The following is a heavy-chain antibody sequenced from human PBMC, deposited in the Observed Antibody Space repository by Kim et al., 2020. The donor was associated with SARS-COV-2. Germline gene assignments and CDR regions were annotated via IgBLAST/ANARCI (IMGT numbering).Heavy chain of an antibody. Sequence: GGSLRLSCAASGFTFSSFWMTWVRQAPGNGLEWVANIKPDGSETYYADSVKGRFTISRDNAQKSLYLQMNSLRAEDTAVYYCARARIDVWGQGTTVTVSS. D-gene: IGHD2-15*01. J-gene: IGHJ6*02. CDR2: IKPDGSET. V-gene: IGHV3-7*03. CDR3: ARARIDV. CDR1: GFTFSSFW.